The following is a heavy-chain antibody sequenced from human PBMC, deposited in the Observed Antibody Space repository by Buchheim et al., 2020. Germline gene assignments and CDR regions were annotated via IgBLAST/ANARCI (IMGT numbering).Heavy chain of an antibody. CDR2: ISGSGYST. CDR3: AKVTTPAAANPLDY. V-gene: IGHV3-23*01. Sequence: EVQLSESGGGLVQPGESLRLSCAASGFTFSNYAMSWVRQAPGKGLEWVSGISGSGYSTYYADSVKGRFTISRDNSKNTLYLQMNSLGADDTAVFYCAKVTTPAAANPLDYWGQGTL. CDR1: GFTFSNYA. D-gene: IGHD2-2*01. J-gene: IGHJ4*02.